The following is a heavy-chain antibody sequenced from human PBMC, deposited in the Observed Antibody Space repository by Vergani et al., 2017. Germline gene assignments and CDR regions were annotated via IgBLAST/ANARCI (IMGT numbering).Heavy chain of an antibody. CDR3: ARLYGRDSSGSKYFDY. D-gene: IGHD3-22*01. J-gene: IGHJ4*02. Sequence: EVQLVQSGAEVKKPGESLKISCQISGYSFTNYWIGWVRQMPGKGLEWMGIIHPADSDTRDSPSFQGQVTISVDKSISTAYLQRSSLRASDSAMYYCARLYGRDSSGSKYFDYWGQGTLVTVSS. V-gene: IGHV5-51*01. CDR2: IHPADSDT. CDR1: GYSFTNYW.